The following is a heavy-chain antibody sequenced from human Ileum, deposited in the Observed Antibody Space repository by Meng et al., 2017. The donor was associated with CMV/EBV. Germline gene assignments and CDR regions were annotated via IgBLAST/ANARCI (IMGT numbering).Heavy chain of an antibody. CDR2: VKSKKDGGTT. D-gene: IGHD3-3*02. V-gene: IGHV3-15*01. CDR3: ASGAYFCIRD. CDR1: GLMFSDTW. Sequence: GGSLRLSCAASGLMFSDTWMNWVRQAPGKGLEWVGHVKSKKDGGTTDFAAPVKGRFTISRDDSTGTVYLQMNNLKAEDTAVYYCASGAYFCIRDWGQGTLVTVSS. J-gene: IGHJ4*02.